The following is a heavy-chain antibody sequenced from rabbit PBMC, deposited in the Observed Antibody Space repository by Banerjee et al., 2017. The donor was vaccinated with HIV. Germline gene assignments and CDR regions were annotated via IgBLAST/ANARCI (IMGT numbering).Heavy chain of an antibody. V-gene: IGHV1S40*01. CDR3: AGGASTIGYGFNL. J-gene: IGHJ4*01. CDR1: GFSFSSDYD. CDR2: IYTGSISYT. D-gene: IGHD1-1*01. Sequence: QSLEESGGDLVKPGASLTLTCTASGFSFSSDYDMCWVRQAPGKGLELIACIYTGSISYTYYANWAKGRFTISKTSSTTVTLQMTSLTAADTATYFCAGGASTIGYGFNLWGQGTLVTVS.